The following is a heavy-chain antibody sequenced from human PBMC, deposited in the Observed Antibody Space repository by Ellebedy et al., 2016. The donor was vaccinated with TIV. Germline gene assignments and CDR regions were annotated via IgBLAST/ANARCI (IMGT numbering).Heavy chain of an antibody. Sequence: SETLSLXXTVSGGSISSYYWSWIRQPPGKGLEWIGYIYYSGSTNYNPSLKSRVTISVDTSKNQFSLKLSSVTAADTALYYCARGAATGPYWGRGTLVTVSS. J-gene: IGHJ4*02. D-gene: IGHD6-25*01. V-gene: IGHV4-59*01. CDR3: ARGAATGPY. CDR1: GGSISSYY. CDR2: IYYSGST.